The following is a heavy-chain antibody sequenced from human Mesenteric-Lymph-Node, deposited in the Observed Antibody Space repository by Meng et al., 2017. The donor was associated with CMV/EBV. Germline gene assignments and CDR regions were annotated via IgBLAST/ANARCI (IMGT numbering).Heavy chain of an antibody. D-gene: IGHD7-27*01. CDR3: ARQFLTGRIDY. CDR2: IYYSRST. CDR1: GGSVSSGSYY. Sequence: GSLRLSCTVSGGSVSSGSYYWSWIRQPPGRGLEWIAYIYYSRSTNYNPSLKRRVTISVDTSKNQFSLKLSSVTAADTAVYYCARQFLTGRIDYWGQGTLVTVSS. J-gene: IGHJ4*02. V-gene: IGHV4-61*01.